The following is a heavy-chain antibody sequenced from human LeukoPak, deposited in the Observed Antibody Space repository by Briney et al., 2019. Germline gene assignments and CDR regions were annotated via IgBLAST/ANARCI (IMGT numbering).Heavy chain of an antibody. CDR1: WFPFYYYS. D-gene: IGHD6-19*01. Sequence: PLSPSLASSWFPFYYYSIPLVREAPREGLAWVLRSSWKSSNKGYADSVKGRFTISRDNAKNSLYLQMNSLRAEDTALYYCAKTNPYIAVAGTTGWAFDIWGQGTMVTVSS. V-gene: IGHV3-9*01. J-gene: IGHJ3*02. CDR3: AKTNPYIAVAGTTGWAFDI. CDR2: SSWKSSNK.